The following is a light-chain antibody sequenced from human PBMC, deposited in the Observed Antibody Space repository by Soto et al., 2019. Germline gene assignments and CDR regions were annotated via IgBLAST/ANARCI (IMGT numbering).Light chain of an antibody. CDR3: QQYSNSPRT. Sequence: EIVLTQSPGTLSLSPGERATLSCRASQSVRSSYVAWYQQKPGQGPRLLIYGASSRATGIPDRFSGSGSGTDFTLTISRLEPEDFATYYCQQYSNSPRTFGQGTKVEIK. V-gene: IGKV3-20*01. CDR2: GAS. CDR1: QSVRSSY. J-gene: IGKJ1*01.